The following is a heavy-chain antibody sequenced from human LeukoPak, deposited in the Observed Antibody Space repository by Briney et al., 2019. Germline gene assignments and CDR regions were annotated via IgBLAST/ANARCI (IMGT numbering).Heavy chain of an antibody. J-gene: IGHJ6*03. D-gene: IGHD1-26*01. CDR3: AMTRWSYWSSYYYYYMDV. V-gene: IGHV1-18*01. CDR1: GYTFTSYG. CDR2: ISAYNGNT. Sequence: ASVKVSCKASGYTFTSYGISWVRQAPGQGLEWMGWISAYNGNTNYAQKLQGRVTMTTDTSTSTAYMELRSLRSDDTAVYYCAMTRWSYWSSYYYYYMDVWGKGTTVTVSS.